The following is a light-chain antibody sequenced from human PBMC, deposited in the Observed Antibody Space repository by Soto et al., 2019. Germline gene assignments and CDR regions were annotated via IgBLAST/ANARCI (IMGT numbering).Light chain of an antibody. Sequence: QSALTQPASVSGSPGQSITISCTGNSSDVGTYNYVSWYQHHPGKAPKLIIYDVTYRPSGVSSRFSGSKSGNTASLTISGLQAEDEADYYCSSYTTSVTLVFGGGTKLTVL. CDR1: SSDVGTYNY. J-gene: IGLJ2*01. CDR2: DVT. CDR3: SSYTTSVTLV. V-gene: IGLV2-14*03.